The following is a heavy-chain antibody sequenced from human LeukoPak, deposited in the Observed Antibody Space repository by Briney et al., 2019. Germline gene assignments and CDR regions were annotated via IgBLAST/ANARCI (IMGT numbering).Heavy chain of an antibody. Sequence: ASVKVSCKASGYSFTGHYMHWVRQAPGQGLEWMGIINPSGGSTGYAQKFQGRVTMTRDTSTSTVYMGLSSLRSEDTAVYYCARGRITMVRGAPGYWGQGTLVTVSS. J-gene: IGHJ4*02. D-gene: IGHD3-10*01. V-gene: IGHV1-46*01. CDR3: ARGRITMVRGAPGY. CDR2: INPSGGST. CDR1: GYSFTGHY.